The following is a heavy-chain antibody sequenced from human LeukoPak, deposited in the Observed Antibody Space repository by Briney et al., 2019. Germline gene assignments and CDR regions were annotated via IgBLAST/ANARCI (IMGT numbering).Heavy chain of an antibody. CDR2: IRYDGSNK. D-gene: IGHD6-19*01. V-gene: IGHV3-30*02. CDR1: GFTFSSYG. J-gene: IGHJ4*02. CDR3: ATTLGSGWKFDY. Sequence: PGGSPRLSCAASGFTFSSYGMHWVRQAPGKGLEWVAFIRYDGSNKYYADSVKGRFTFSRDNSKNTLFLQMNSLRPDDTAVYYCATTLGSGWKFDYWGQGTLVTVSS.